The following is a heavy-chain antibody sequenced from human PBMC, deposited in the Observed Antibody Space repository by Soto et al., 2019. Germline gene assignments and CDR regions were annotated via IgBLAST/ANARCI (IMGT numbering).Heavy chain of an antibody. CDR3: AKSAPRGVVVVAATLYFDY. D-gene: IGHD2-15*01. Sequence: EVQLLESGGGLVQPGGSLRPSCAASGFTFSSYAMSWVRQAPGKGLEWVSAISGSGGSTYYADSVKGRFTISRDNSKNTLYLQMNSLRAEDTAVYYCAKSAPRGVVVVAATLYFDYWGQGTLVTVSS. CDR2: ISGSGGST. J-gene: IGHJ4*02. CDR1: GFTFSSYA. V-gene: IGHV3-23*01.